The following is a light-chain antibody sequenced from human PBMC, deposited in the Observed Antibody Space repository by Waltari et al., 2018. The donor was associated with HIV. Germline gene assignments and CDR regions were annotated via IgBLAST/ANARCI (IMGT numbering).Light chain of an antibody. CDR1: SSHIGTCAA. J-gene: IGLJ1*01. V-gene: IGLV1-40*01. Sequence: QSVLTQPPSVSGAPGQRVTIASTGSSSHIGTCAAVHWYQHLPGTAPKLLIYGNSNRPSGVPDRFSGSKSGTSASLAITGLQAEDEADYYCQSYDSSLSGYVFGTGTKVTVL. CDR2: GNS. CDR3: QSYDSSLSGYV.